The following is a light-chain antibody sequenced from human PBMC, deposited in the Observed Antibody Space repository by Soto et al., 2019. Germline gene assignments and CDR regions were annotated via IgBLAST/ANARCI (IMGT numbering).Light chain of an antibody. CDR3: QQYNNWQRT. J-gene: IGKJ1*01. Sequence: EIVMTQSPATLSVSPGDRATLSCRASQSVSRNLAWYQQKPGQAPRLLIYGASTTATGIPARFSGSGSGTEFTLTINSLQSEDFAVYYCQQYNNWQRTFCQGTKVEIK. CDR2: GAS. V-gene: IGKV3-15*01. CDR1: QSVSRN.